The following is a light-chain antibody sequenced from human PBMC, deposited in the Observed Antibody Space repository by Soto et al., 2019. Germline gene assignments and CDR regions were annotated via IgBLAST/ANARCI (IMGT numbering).Light chain of an antibody. CDR1: SSNIGAGYD. V-gene: IGLV1-40*01. J-gene: IGLJ2*01. CDR2: GDN. CDR3: QSYDSSLSGSVV. Sequence: QSVLTQPPSVSGAPGQRVTISCTVSSSNIGAGYDVHWYQQLPGTAPKLLIYGDNNRPSGVPDRFSGSKSGTSASLAVTGLQAEDEADYYFQSYDSSLSGSVVFGGVTQLTVL.